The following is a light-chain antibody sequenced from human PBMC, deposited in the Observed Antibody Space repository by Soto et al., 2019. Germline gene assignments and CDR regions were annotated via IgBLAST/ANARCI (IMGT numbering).Light chain of an antibody. Sequence: QSALTQSPSASGTPGQGFTISCSGSSSNIGSNTVDWYQQFPGTAPKLLIYSNIKRPSGVPDRFSGSKSVTSASLAIRGLQSEDEADYFCATWDGSLSAYVFGTGTKVTVL. V-gene: IGLV1-44*01. CDR1: SSNIGSNT. J-gene: IGLJ1*01. CDR3: ATWDGSLSAYV. CDR2: SNI.